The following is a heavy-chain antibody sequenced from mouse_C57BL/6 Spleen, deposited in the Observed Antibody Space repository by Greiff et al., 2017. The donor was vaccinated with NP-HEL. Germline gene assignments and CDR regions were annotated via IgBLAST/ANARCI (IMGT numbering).Heavy chain of an antibody. Sequence: VQLQQSGPELVKPGASVKISYKASGYAFSSSWMNWVKQRPGKGLEWIGRIYPGDGDTNYNGKFKGKATLTADKSSSTAYMQLSSLTSEDSAVYFCARSGSYDGYSYYFDYWGQGTTLTVSS. CDR2: IYPGDGDT. J-gene: IGHJ2*01. CDR1: GYAFSSSW. D-gene: IGHD2-3*01. V-gene: IGHV1-82*01. CDR3: ARSGSYDGYSYYFDY.